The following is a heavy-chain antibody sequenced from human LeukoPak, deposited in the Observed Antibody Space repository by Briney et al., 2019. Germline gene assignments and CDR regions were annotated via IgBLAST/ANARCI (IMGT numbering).Heavy chain of an antibody. Sequence: SETLSLTCTVSGGSISSYYWSWIRQPPGKGLEWIGEINHSGSTNYNPSLKSRVTISVDTSKNQFSLKLSSVTAADTAVYYCARGARLLWFGSSYYFDYWGQGTLVTVSS. D-gene: IGHD3-10*01. CDR3: ARGARLLWFGSSYYFDY. J-gene: IGHJ4*02. CDR2: INHSGST. V-gene: IGHV4-34*01. CDR1: GGSISSYY.